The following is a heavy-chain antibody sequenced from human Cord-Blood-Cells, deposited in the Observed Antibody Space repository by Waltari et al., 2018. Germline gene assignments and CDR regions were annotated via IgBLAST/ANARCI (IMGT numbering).Heavy chain of an antibody. CDR2: IKQDGSEK. CDR3: ARYSSYDPFDY. Sequence: EVQLVESGGGLVQPGGSLRLSCAASGFPFSSYWMSWVRQAPGKGLEWVANIKQDGSEKYYVDSVKGRFTISRDNAKNSLYLQMNSLRAEDTAVYYCARYSSYDPFDYWGQGTLVTVSS. D-gene: IGHD6-6*01. V-gene: IGHV3-7*01. J-gene: IGHJ4*02. CDR1: GFPFSSYW.